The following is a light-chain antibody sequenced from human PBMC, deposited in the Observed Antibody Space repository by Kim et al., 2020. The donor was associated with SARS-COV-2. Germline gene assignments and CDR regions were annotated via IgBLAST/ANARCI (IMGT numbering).Light chain of an antibody. V-gene: IGLV3-19*01. J-gene: IGLJ3*02. Sequence: AFGQTVMTTSQGDIRRSYYASWYQNNPGQAPVLVSYGKKNRPSRIPGRFSGSRSRTTTSSTITGDQAEDEADYYCTSRDSSGNQVFGGGTQLTVL. CDR1: IRRSYY. CDR2: GKK. CDR3: TSRDSSGNQV.